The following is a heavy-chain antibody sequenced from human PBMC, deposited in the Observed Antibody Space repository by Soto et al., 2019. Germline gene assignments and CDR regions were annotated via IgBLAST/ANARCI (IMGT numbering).Heavy chain of an antibody. CDR2: INSDGSST. CDR3: ARPTMTKTLSGDY. Sequence: EVQLGESGGGLVQPGGSLKLSCAASGFTFSSYWMHWVRQAPGKGLVWVSRINSDGSSTSYADSVKGRFTISRDNAKNTLYLQMNSLRAEDTAVYYCARPTMTKTLSGDYWGQGTLVTVSP. V-gene: IGHV3-74*01. CDR1: GFTFSSYW. D-gene: IGHD3-22*01. J-gene: IGHJ4*02.